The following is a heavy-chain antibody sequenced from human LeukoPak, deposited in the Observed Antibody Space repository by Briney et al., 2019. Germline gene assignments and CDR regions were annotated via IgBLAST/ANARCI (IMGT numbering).Heavy chain of an antibody. CDR2: IYYSGST. D-gene: IGHD6-19*01. CDR3: ASLPSMGVAGTKGWFDP. Sequence: SETLSLTCTVSGGSISSGGYYWSWIRQPPGKGLEWIGYIYYSGSTNYNPSLKSRVTISVDTSKNQFSLKLSSVTAADTAVYYCASLPSMGVAGTKGWFDPWGQGTLVTVSS. J-gene: IGHJ5*02. V-gene: IGHV4-61*08. CDR1: GGSISSGGYY.